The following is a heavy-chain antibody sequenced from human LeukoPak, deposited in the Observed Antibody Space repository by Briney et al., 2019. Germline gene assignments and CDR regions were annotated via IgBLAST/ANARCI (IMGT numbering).Heavy chain of an antibody. CDR3: ARVAYGDYFYV. CDR2: INPSGGST. D-gene: IGHD3-10*01. CDR1: GYXFTSYY. V-gene: IGHV1-46*01. Sequence: GASVKVSCKAPGYXFTSYYIHWVRQAPGQGLEWMGVINPSGGSTTYAQNFQDRVTMTRDTSTSTVYMELSSLRSEDTAVYYCARVAYGDYFYVWGQGTLVTVTS. J-gene: IGHJ4*02.